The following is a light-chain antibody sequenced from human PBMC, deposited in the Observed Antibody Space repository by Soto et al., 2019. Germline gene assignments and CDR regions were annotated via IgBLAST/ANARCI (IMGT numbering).Light chain of an antibody. J-gene: IGKJ1*01. Sequence: DIQMTQSPSTLSASVGDSVTITCRASQSVGTWLAWYQQKPGKAPKLLIYQASTLETGVPSRFSGSASGTEFALTISSLQPDDFATYDCQQFHGYSPWTFGPGTRVELK. CDR2: QAS. V-gene: IGKV1-5*03. CDR1: QSVGTW. CDR3: QQFHGYSPWT.